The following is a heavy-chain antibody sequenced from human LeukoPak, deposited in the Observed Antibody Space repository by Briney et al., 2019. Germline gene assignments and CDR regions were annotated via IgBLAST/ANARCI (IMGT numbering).Heavy chain of an antibody. CDR3: AKDVSTAGDSYYFYFGMDV. CDR2: INSDGSDT. D-gene: IGHD2-21*02. Sequence: GGSPRLSCASSGFAFSLVTVNWVRQAPGKGLQWVASINSDGSDTYYADSVRGRFTISRDNAKNSFFLQMNSLRVEDTAIYFCAKDVSTAGDSYYFYFGMDVWGRGTTVTVSS. J-gene: IGHJ6*02. CDR1: GFAFSLVT. V-gene: IGHV3-21*01.